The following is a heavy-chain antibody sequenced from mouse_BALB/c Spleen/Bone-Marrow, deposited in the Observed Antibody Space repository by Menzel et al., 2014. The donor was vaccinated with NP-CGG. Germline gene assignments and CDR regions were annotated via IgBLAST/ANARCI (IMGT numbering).Heavy chain of an antibody. CDR1: GYVFSSYW. V-gene: IGHV1-80*01. D-gene: IGHD2-10*02. CDR2: IYPGDGDT. J-gene: IGHJ2*01. CDR3: ARKYGDY. Sequence: VKLQESGAELVRPGSSVKISCRASGYVFSSYWMNWVKQRPGQGLEWIGQIYPGDGDTNYNGKFKGKATLTADKSSSTAYMQLSSLTSEDSAVYFCARKYGDYWGQGTTLTVSS.